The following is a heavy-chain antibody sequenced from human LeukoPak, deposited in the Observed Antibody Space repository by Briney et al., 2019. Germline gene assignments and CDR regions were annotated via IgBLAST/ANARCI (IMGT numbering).Heavy chain of an antibody. Sequence: GASVKVSCKASGYTFTSYAMNWVRQAPGQGLEWMGWINTNTGNPTYAQGFTGRFVSSLDTSVSTAYLQISSLTAEDTAVYYCARLGETSTSSIAARPHYYYYYMDVWGKGTTVTVSS. CDR1: GYTFTSYA. V-gene: IGHV7-4-1*02. D-gene: IGHD6-6*01. J-gene: IGHJ6*03. CDR2: INTNTGNP. CDR3: ARLGETSTSSIAARPHYYYYYMDV.